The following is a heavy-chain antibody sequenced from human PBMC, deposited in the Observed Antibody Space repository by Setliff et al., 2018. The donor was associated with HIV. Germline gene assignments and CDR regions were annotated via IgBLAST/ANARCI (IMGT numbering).Heavy chain of an antibody. CDR1: GDSISDTTYY. V-gene: IGHV4-39*01. CDR2: IYHSGST. J-gene: IGHJ4*02. Sequence: SETLSLTCSVSGDSISDTTYYWGWIRQPPGKGLEWIGNIYHSGSTLYKPPLKSRVTMSVDTSKNQFSLKLNSVTAADTAVCHCARLSSYRSSSYYFDYWGQGALVTVSS. D-gene: IGHD6-6*01. CDR3: ARLSSYRSSSYYFDY.